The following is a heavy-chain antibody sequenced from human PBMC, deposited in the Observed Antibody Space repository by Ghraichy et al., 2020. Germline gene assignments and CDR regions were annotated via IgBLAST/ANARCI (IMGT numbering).Heavy chain of an antibody. V-gene: IGHV4-34*01. J-gene: IGHJ6*02. CDR1: GGSFSGYY. D-gene: IGHD4-11*01. CDR2: INHSGST. Sequence: SETLSLTCAVYGGSFSGYYWSWIRQPPGKGLEWIGEINHSGSTNYNPSLKSRVTISVDTSKNQFSLKLSSVTAADTAVYYCARPGYTVTSYYYYGMDVWGQGTTVTVSS. CDR3: ARPGYTVTSYYYYGMDV.